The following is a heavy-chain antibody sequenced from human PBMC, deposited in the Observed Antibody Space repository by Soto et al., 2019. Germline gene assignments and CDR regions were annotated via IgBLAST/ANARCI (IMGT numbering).Heavy chain of an antibody. Sequence: EVPLLESGGGLVQPGGSLRLSCAASGFTFSSYAMSWVRQAPGKGLEWVSAISGSGGSTYYADSVKGRFTISRDNSKNTLYLQMTSLRAEDTAVYYCAKGDYYDSSGSDAFEIWGQGTMVTVSS. V-gene: IGHV3-23*01. CDR1: GFTFSSYA. CDR2: ISGSGGST. D-gene: IGHD3-22*01. CDR3: AKGDYYDSSGSDAFEI. J-gene: IGHJ3*02.